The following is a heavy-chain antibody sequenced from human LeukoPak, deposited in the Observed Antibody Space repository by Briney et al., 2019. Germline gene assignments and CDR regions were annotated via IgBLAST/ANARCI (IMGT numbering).Heavy chain of an antibody. V-gene: IGHV3-49*03. CDR1: GFIFGDYA. J-gene: IGHJ3*02. Sequence: PGGSLRLSCTGSGFIFGDYAMSWFRQAPGKGLEWVGFIRSNPYGGTTEYAASVKGRFTISRDDSKNIAYLQMNSLKTEDTAVYYCTSLKDIGILPAAIGGQGTMVTVSS. CDR2: IRSNPYGGTT. CDR3: TSLKDIGILPAAI. D-gene: IGHD2-2*01.